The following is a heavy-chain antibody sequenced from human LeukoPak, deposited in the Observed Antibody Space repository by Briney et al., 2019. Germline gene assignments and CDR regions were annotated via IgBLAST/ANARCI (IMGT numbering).Heavy chain of an antibody. V-gene: IGHV1-46*01. Sequence: ASVTVSCKASGYTFTSYHMHWVRQAPGQGLEWMGIINPSGDRTTYAQKFQGRVTVTRDTSTSTVYMELSSLRPEDTALYYCARDSSDWSFDYWGQGTLVTVSP. CDR3: ARDSSDWSFDY. CDR1: GYTFTSYH. D-gene: IGHD3-9*01. J-gene: IGHJ4*02. CDR2: INPSGDRT.